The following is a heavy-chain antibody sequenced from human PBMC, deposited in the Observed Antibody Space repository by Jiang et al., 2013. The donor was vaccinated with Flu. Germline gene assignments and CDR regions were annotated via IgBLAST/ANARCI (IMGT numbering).Heavy chain of an antibody. CDR3: AKVLKASVTMIFPIDY. V-gene: IGHV3-30*18. CDR2: ISYDGSNK. Sequence: VQLLESGGGVVQPGRSLRLSCAASGFTFSSYGMHWVRQAPGKGLEWVAVISYDGSNKYYADSVKGRFTISRDNSKNTLYLQMNSLRAEDTAVYYCAKVLKASVTMIFPIDYWGQGTLVTVSS. D-gene: IGHD3-22*01. CDR1: GFTFSSYG. J-gene: IGHJ4*02.